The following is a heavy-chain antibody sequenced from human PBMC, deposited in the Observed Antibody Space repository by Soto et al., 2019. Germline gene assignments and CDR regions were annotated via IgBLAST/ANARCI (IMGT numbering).Heavy chain of an antibody. J-gene: IGHJ4*02. D-gene: IGHD5-12*01. CDR1: GFTFSDYS. CDR3: SSQRGYSGYGEAY. CDR2: ISPSSSYI. V-gene: IGHV3-21*01. Sequence: EVQLVESGGGLVKPGGSLRLSCAASGFTFSDYSMNWVRQAPGKGLEWVSSISPSSSYIYYEDSVKGRFTISRDNAKNSLRLQMNSLGAEDTAVYYCSSQRGYSGYGEAYWGQGTLVTVSS.